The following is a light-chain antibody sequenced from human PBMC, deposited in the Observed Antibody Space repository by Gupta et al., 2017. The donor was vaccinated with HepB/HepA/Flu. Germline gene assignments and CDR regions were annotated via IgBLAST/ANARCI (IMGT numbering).Light chain of an antibody. J-gene: IGLJ2*01. CDR1: KLGDKY. V-gene: IGLV3-1*01. CDR2: QDS. Sequence: SYELTQPSSVSVSPGQTASITCSGDKLGDKYACWYQQKPGQSPVLVIYQDSKRPSGIPERFSCSNSGNTATLTISGTQAIDEADYYCQAWDSSTAGVVFGGVTKLTVL. CDR3: QAWDSSTAGVV.